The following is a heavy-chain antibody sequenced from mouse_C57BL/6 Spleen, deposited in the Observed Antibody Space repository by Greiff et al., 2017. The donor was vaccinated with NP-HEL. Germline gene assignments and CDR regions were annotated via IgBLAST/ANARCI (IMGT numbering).Heavy chain of an antibody. CDR1: GFTFSSYA. D-gene: IGHD2-2*01. CDR3: ARVYGYDKDYYAMDY. J-gene: IGHJ4*01. CDR2: ISDGGSYT. Sequence: EVKLVESGGGLVKPGGSLKLSCAASGFTFSSYAMSWVRQTPEKRLEWVATISDGGSYTYYPDNVKGRFTISRDNAKNNLYLQMSQLKSEDTAMYYCARVYGYDKDYYAMDYWGQGTSVTVSS. V-gene: IGHV5-4*03.